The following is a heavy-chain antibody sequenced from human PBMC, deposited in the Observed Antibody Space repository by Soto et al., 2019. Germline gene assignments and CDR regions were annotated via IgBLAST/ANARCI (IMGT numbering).Heavy chain of an antibody. CDR3: ARAAAYFYHYYYAMDV. D-gene: IGHD6-13*01. CDR1: GFTFSSYG. J-gene: IGHJ6*02. Sequence: GGSLRLSCAASGFTFSSYGMHWVRQAPGKGLEWVAVIWYDGSEKYYGDSVKGRFTISRDNPKNTVYLQMNSLRPEDTAVYYCARAAAYFYHYYYAMDVWGQGTAVTVSS. V-gene: IGHV3-30*19. CDR2: IWYDGSEK.